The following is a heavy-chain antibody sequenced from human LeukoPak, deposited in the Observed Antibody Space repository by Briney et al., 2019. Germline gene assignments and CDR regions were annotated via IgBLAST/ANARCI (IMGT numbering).Heavy chain of an antibody. CDR3: ARDYYYDSSGYQH. D-gene: IGHD3-22*01. Sequence: GGSLRLSCAASGLTFSSYAMSWVRQAPGKGLEWVSSISSSSSYIYYADSVKGRFTISRDNAKNSLYLQMNSLRAEDTAVYYCARDYYYDSSGYQHWGQGTLVTVSS. J-gene: IGHJ1*01. CDR1: GLTFSSYA. V-gene: IGHV3-21*01. CDR2: ISSSSSYI.